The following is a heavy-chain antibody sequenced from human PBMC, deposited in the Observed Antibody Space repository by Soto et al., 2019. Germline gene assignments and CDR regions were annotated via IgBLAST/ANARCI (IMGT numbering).Heavy chain of an antibody. Sequence: SLRLSCAASGFTFSSYAMSWVRQAPGKGLGWVSAISGSGGSTYYADSVKGRFTISRDNSKNTLYLQMNSLRAEDTAVYYCAKEFGWYLFAFDIWGQGTMVTVSS. D-gene: IGHD2-15*01. V-gene: IGHV3-23*01. J-gene: IGHJ3*02. CDR1: GFTFSSYA. CDR3: AKEFGWYLFAFDI. CDR2: ISGSGGST.